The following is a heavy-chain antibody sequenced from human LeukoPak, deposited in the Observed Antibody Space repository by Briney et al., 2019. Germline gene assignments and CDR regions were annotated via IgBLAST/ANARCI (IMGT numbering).Heavy chain of an antibody. Sequence: GGSLRLSCAASGFTFSSYAMHWVRQAPGKGLEWEAVISYDGSNKYYADSVKGRFTISRDNSKNTLYLQMNSLRAEDTAVYYCAKDMVPAAIWGQGTLVTVSS. D-gene: IGHD2-2*02. J-gene: IGHJ4*02. CDR2: ISYDGSNK. CDR3: AKDMVPAAI. V-gene: IGHV3-30-3*01. CDR1: GFTFSSYA.